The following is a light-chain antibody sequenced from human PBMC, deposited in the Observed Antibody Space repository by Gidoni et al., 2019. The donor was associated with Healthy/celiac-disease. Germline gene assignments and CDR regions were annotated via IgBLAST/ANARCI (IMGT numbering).Light chain of an antibody. CDR1: QAISNY. V-gene: IGKV1-33*01. CDR2: DAS. J-gene: IGKJ2*01. Sequence: DTQMTQSTSSLSASVGDRVTITCQASQAISNYLNWYQQKPGKAPKLLIYDASTLETGVPARFSGSGSGTDFTLTISSLQPEDIATYYCQQYDNFPTYTFGQGTKVEIK. CDR3: QQYDNFPTYT.